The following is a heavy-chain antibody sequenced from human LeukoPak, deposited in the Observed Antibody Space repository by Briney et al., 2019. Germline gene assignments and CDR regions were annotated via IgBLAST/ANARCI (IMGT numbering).Heavy chain of an antibody. CDR2: INHSGST. D-gene: IGHD2-21*01. Sequence: PSETLSLTCAVYGGSFSGYYWSWIRQPPGKGLEWIGEINHSGSTNYNPSLKSRVTISVDTSKNQFSLKLSSVTAADTAVYYCARRLRQYYFDYWGQGTLVTVSS. J-gene: IGHJ4*02. CDR1: GGSFSGYY. CDR3: ARRLRQYYFDY. V-gene: IGHV4-34*01.